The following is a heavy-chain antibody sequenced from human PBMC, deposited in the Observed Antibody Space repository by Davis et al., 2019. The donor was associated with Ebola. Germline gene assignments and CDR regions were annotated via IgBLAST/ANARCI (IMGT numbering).Heavy chain of an antibody. V-gene: IGHV3-21*01. CDR2: ISSSSSYI. CDR1: GFTFSSYS. Sequence: GESLKISCAASGFTFSSYSMNWVRQAPGKGLEWVSSISSSSSYIYYADSVKGRFTISRDNAKNSLYLQMNSLRAEDTAVYYCAKGHLAIAVAVNFDYWGQGTLVTVSS. D-gene: IGHD6-19*01. J-gene: IGHJ4*02. CDR3: AKGHLAIAVAVNFDY.